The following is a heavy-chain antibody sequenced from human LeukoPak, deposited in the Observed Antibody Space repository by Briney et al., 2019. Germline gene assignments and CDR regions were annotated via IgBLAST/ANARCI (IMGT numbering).Heavy chain of an antibody. D-gene: IGHD3-22*01. J-gene: IGHJ4*02. Sequence: RASVKVSCKASGGTFSSYTISWVRQAPGQGLEWMGRIIPILGIANYAQKFQGRVTITADKSTSTAYMELSSLRSEDTAVYYCARGVDRYDSSGYYPRGSPTLPEADYWGQGTLVTVSP. CDR3: ARGVDRYDSSGYYPRGSPTLPEADY. CDR2: IIPILGIA. CDR1: GGTFSSYT. V-gene: IGHV1-69*02.